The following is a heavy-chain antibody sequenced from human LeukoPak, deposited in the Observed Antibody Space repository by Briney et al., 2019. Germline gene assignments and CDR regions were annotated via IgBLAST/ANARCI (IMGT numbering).Heavy chain of an antibody. Sequence: PGESLKISCKVSGYRFTSYWIGWVRQMPGKGLEWMGIIYPGDSDTRYSPSFQGQVTISADKSISTAYLQWSSLKASDTAMYYCARQAVPVAKYFQYWGQGTLVTVSS. J-gene: IGHJ1*01. D-gene: IGHD2-2*01. V-gene: IGHV5-51*01. CDR1: GYRFTSYW. CDR3: ARQAVPVAKYFQY. CDR2: IYPGDSDT.